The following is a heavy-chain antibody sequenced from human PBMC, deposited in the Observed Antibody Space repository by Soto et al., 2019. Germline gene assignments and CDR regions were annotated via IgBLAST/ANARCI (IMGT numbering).Heavy chain of an antibody. CDR2: IYYSGST. CDR1: GGSISSSSYY. J-gene: IGHJ6*03. D-gene: IGHD3-3*01. CDR3: VRLIFGVARYYYYYYYMDV. V-gene: IGHV4-39*01. Sequence: SETLSLTCTVSGGSISSSSYYWGWIRQPPGKGLEWIGSIYYSGSTYYNPSLKSRVTISVDTSKNQFSLKLSSVTAADTAVYYCVRLIFGVARYYYYYYYMDVWGKGTTVTVSS.